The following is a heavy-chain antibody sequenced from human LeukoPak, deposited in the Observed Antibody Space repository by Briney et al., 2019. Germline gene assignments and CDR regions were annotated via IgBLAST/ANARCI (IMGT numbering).Heavy chain of an antibody. D-gene: IGHD1-26*01. J-gene: IGHJ4*02. CDR3: ARVMRSGSPFDY. V-gene: IGHV3-30*02. CDR2: TRYDGSNK. CDR1: GFTFSSYG. Sequence: GGSLRLSCAASGFTFSSYGMHWVRQAPGKGLEWVAFTRYDGSNKYYADSVKGRFTISRDNAKNSLDLQMSSLRAEDTAVYYCARVMRSGSPFDYWGQGALVTVSS.